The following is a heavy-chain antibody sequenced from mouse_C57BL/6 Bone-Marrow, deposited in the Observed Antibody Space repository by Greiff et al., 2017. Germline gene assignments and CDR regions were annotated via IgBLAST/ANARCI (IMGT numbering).Heavy chain of an antibody. CDR2: IDPETGGT. J-gene: IGHJ3*01. V-gene: IGHV1-15*01. D-gene: IGHD3-1*01. Sequence: VQLVESGAELVRPGASVTLSCKASGYTFTDYEMHWVKQTPVHGLEWIGAIDPETGGTAYNQKFKGKAILTADKSSSTAYMELRSLTSEDSAVYYCTRAQRAGFAYWGQGALVTVSA. CDR3: TRAQRAGFAY. CDR1: GYTFTDYE.